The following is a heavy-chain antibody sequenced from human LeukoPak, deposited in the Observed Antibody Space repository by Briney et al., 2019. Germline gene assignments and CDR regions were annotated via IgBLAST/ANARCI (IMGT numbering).Heavy chain of an antibody. CDR3: APVEMAIDY. CDR1: GFTVSSYS. V-gene: IGHV3-21*01. J-gene: IGHJ4*02. Sequence: GGSLRLSCAASGFTVSSYSMNWVRQAPGKGLEWVSSISSSSSYIYYADSVKSRFTISRDNAKNSLYLQMNSLRAEDTAVYYCAPVEMAIDYWGQGTLVTVSS. CDR2: ISSSSSYI. D-gene: IGHD5-24*01.